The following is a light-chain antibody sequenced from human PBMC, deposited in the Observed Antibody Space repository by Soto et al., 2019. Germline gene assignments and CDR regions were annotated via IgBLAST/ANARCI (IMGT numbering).Light chain of an antibody. J-gene: IGLJ1*01. V-gene: IGLV1-36*01. Sequence: QSVLTQPPSVSEAPRQRVTISCSGSSSNIGNNAVNSYQQLPGKAPKLLIYYDDLLPSGVSDRFSGSKSGTSASLAISGLQSEDEADYYCAAWDDSLNGHYVFGTGTKVTVL. CDR2: YDD. CDR3: AAWDDSLNGHYV. CDR1: SSNIGNNA.